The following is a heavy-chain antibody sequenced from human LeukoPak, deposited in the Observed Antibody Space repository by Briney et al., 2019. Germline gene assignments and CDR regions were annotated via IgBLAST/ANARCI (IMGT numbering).Heavy chain of an antibody. Sequence: PGGSLRLSCAASGFTFDDYAMHWVRQAPGKGLEWVSGISWNSGSIGYADSVKGGFTISRDNAKNSLYLQMNSLRAEDTALYYCAKDGVYCSSTSCSFVYFDYWGQGTLVTVSS. J-gene: IGHJ4*02. CDR2: ISWNSGSI. CDR3: AKDGVYCSSTSCSFVYFDY. D-gene: IGHD2-2*01. V-gene: IGHV3-9*01. CDR1: GFTFDDYA.